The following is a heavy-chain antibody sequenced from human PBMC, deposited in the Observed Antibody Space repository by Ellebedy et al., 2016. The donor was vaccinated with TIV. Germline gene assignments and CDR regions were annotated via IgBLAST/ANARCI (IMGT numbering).Heavy chain of an antibody. CDR2: IVVGSGDT. CDR3: AADSTDGLPGYYYHGMDV. Sequence: AASVKVSCKASGFTFPSSAVQWVRQARGQRLEWIAWIVVGSGDTDYAQEFQERVTITTDMSTSTAYMELSSLTSEDTAVYYCAADSTDGLPGYYYHGMDVWGQGTTVTVSS. CDR1: GFTFPSSA. D-gene: IGHD5-24*01. V-gene: IGHV1-58*01. J-gene: IGHJ6*02.